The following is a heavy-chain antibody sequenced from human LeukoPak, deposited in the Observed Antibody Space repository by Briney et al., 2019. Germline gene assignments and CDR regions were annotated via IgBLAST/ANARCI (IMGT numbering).Heavy chain of an antibody. CDR2: INPNSGGT. CDR3: ARDRTPRGYSYGFYGN. D-gene: IGHD5-18*01. Sequence: ASVKVSCKASGYTFTGYYMHWVRQAPGQGLEWMGWINPNSGGTNYAQKFQGRVTMTRDTSISTAYMELSRLRSDDTAVYYCARDRTPRGYSYGFYGNWGQGTLVTVSS. V-gene: IGHV1-2*02. CDR1: GYTFTGYY. J-gene: IGHJ4*02.